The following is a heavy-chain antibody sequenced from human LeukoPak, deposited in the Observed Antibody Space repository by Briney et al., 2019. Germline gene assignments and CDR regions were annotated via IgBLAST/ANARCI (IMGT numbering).Heavy chain of an antibody. D-gene: IGHD3-10*01. J-gene: IGHJ4*02. CDR1: GFTFSDYY. CDR2: AKNKVDSYTT. V-gene: IGHV3-72*01. Sequence: PGGSLRLSCAASGFTFSDYYMDWVRQAPGKGLEWVGRAKNKVDSYTTEYAASVKGRFTISRDDSKNSLYLQMNSLKTEDTAVYYCATTYGSGTYYQYYFDYWGQGTLVTVSS. CDR3: ATTYGSGTYYQYYFDY.